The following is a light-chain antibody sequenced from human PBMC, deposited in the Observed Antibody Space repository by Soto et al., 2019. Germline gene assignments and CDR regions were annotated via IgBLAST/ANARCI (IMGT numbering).Light chain of an antibody. CDR3: STWDDSLNGLI. V-gene: IGLV1-44*01. CDR2: SNR. Sequence: QSVLAQPPSASGTPGQTVTISCSGGRSNIKTNGVRLYQQVPGAAPKLLIYSNRQRPSGAPDRFSGSKSGTSASLAISGLQSEDEATYHCSTWDDSLNGLIFGGGTKMTVL. CDR1: RSNIKTNG. J-gene: IGLJ2*01.